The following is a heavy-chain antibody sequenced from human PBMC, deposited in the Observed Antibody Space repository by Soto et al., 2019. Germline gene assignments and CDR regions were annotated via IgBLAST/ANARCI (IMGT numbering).Heavy chain of an antibody. Sequence: GGSLRLSCAASGFTCSSYAMSWVRQAPGKGLEWVSAISGSGGSTYYADSVKGRFTISRDNSKNTLYLQMNSLRAEDTAVYYCAKDLIPLTGSLHYFDYWGQGTLVTVSS. CDR3: AKDLIPLTGSLHYFDY. J-gene: IGHJ4*02. CDR1: GFTCSSYA. V-gene: IGHV3-23*01. CDR2: ISGSGGST. D-gene: IGHD3-9*01.